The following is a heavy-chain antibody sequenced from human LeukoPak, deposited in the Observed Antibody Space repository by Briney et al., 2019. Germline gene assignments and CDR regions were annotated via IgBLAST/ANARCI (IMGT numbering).Heavy chain of an antibody. D-gene: IGHD6-19*01. V-gene: IGHV3-64*05. CDR1: GFPFRNYA. CDR2: ISREGGRT. J-gene: IGHJ4*02. Sequence: GGSRRLSCSVSGFPFRNYAMHWVRQGPGKGLEYVSGISREGGRTYYADSVQGKFTISRNNSTNTMYVPMRTLTVEDTAVYSCLQDPHSTGRYHFDYWGQGTLVTVSS. CDR3: LQDPHSTGRYHFDY.